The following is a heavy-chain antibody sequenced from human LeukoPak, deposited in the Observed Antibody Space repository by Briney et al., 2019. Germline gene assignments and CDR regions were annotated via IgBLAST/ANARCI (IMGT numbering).Heavy chain of an antibody. D-gene: IGHD6-19*01. CDR2: ISAYNGNT. CDR3: ARGLGWYGRFDY. Sequence: ASVKVSCKVSGYTLTELSMHWVRQAPGKGLEWMGWISAYNGNTNYAQKLQGRVTMTTDTSTSTAYMELRSLRSDDTAVYYCARGLGWYGRFDYWGQGTLVTVSS. CDR1: GYTLTELS. J-gene: IGHJ4*02. V-gene: IGHV1-18*01.